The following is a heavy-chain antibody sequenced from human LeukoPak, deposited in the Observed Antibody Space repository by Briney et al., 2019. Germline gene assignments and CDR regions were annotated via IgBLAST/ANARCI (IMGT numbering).Heavy chain of an antibody. V-gene: IGHV3-23*01. D-gene: IGHD3-10*01. CDR2: ISGSAGGT. CDR1: GITLSNYG. Sequence: GSLRLSCAVSGITLSNYGMSWVRQAPGKGLEWVAGISGSAGGTIYAASVKGRFTISRDNPKNTLYLQMNSLRAEDTAVYFCAKRGIVIRAVIIVGFHKEAYYFDDWGQGALVTVSS. CDR3: AKRGIVIRAVIIVGFHKEAYYFDD. J-gene: IGHJ4*02.